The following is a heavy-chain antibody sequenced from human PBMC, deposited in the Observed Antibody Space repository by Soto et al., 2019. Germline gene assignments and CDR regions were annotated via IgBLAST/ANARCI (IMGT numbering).Heavy chain of an antibody. V-gene: IGHV4-30-4*01. J-gene: IGHJ4*01. D-gene: IGHD6-19*01. Sequence: SETLSLTCTVSGGAISSGDYYWSWIRQPPGKGLEWIGYIYYSGSTYSNPSLKSRVTISVDTSNNQLSLKLRSVTAADTAVYYCARHDGFSSGWIFDYWGHGTLVTVS. CDR3: ARHDGFSSGWIFDY. CDR2: IYYSGST. CDR1: GGAISSGDYY.